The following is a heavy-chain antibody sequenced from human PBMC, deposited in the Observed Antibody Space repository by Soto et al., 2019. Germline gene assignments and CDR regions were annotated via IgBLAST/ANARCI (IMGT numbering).Heavy chain of an antibody. D-gene: IGHD3-10*01. V-gene: IGHV5-51*01. CDR1: GYSFTSYW. Sequence: GESLKISCKGSGYSFTSYWIGWVRQMPGKGLEWMGIIYPGDSDTRYSPSFQGQVTISADKSISTAYLQWSSLKASDTAMYYCARRISSRSGDYYGMHVWGQGTTVTVSS. J-gene: IGHJ6*02. CDR3: ARRISSRSGDYYGMHV. CDR2: IYPGDSDT.